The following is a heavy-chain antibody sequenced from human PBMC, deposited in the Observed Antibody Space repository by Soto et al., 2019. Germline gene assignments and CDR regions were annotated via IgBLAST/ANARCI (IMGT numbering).Heavy chain of an antibody. D-gene: IGHD3-16*01. CDR3: ARGGYYDNSWGKLSHYGLDV. J-gene: IGHJ6*02. Sequence: QVQLAQSANEVKKPGASVRVSCKAAGCTFIRYGIAWVRQAPGQGLEWMGWISPYNDYTVYAQKFQGRVSMTADTSTRTVYMNLRGLKSDDTAVYYCARGGYYDNSWGKLSHYGLDVWGQGTSVIVSS. V-gene: IGHV1-18*01. CDR1: GCTFIRYG. CDR2: ISPYNDYT.